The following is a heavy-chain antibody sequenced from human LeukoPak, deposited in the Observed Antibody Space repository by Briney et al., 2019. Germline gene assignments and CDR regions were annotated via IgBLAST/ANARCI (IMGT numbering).Heavy chain of an antibody. J-gene: IGHJ5*02. Sequence: PSETLSLTCTVSGGSISSYYWSWIRQPPGKGLEWIGYIYYSGSTNYNPTLKSRVTISVDTSKNQFSLKLSSVTAADTAVYYCARAGVNWFDPWGQGTLVTVSS. CDR1: GGSISSYY. V-gene: IGHV4-59*01. CDR3: ARAGVNWFDP. D-gene: IGHD2-8*01. CDR2: IYYSGST.